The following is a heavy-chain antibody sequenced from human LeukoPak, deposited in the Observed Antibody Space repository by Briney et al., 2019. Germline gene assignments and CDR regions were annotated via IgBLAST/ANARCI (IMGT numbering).Heavy chain of an antibody. J-gene: IGHJ5*02. Sequence: GGSLRLSCAASGFSFSSYWMTWVRQAPGKGLEWVANINQDGSEKYYMDSVKGRFTISRDNAKNSLYVQMNSLRAEDTAVYYCARGLTMVRGVLRWFDPWGQGTLVTVSS. CDR2: INQDGSEK. CDR3: ARGLTMVRGVLRWFDP. D-gene: IGHD3-10*01. V-gene: IGHV3-7*03. CDR1: GFSFSSYW.